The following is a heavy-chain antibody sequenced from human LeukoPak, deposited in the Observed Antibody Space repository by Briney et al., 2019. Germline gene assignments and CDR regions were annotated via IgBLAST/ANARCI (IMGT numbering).Heavy chain of an antibody. V-gene: IGHV3-23*01. J-gene: IGHJ4*02. D-gene: IGHD3-9*01. CDR1: GFTFSSYA. Sequence: PGGSLRLSCAASGFTFSSYAMSWVRQAPGKGLEWVSAISGSGGSTYYADSVKGRFTISRDNSKNTLYLQMNGLRAEDTAVYYCEKETAYDILTGYYSSTYFDYWGQGTLVTVSS. CDR2: ISGSGGST. CDR3: EKETAYDILTGYYSSTYFDY.